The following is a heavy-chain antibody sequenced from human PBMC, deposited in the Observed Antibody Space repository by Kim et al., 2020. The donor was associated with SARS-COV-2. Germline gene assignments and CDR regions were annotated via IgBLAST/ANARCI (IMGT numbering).Heavy chain of an antibody. V-gene: IGHV3-7*01. J-gene: IGHJ6*02. CDR2: IKQDGSEK. CDR3: ARDYIGTTIFGVVIIDYGMDV. Sequence: GGSLRLSCAASGFTFSSYWMSWVRQAPGKGLEWVANIKQDGSEKYYVDSVKGRFTISRDNAKNSLYLQMNSLRAEDTAVYYCARDYIGTTIFGVVIIDYGMDVWGQGTTVTVSS. D-gene: IGHD3-3*01. CDR1: GFTFSSYW.